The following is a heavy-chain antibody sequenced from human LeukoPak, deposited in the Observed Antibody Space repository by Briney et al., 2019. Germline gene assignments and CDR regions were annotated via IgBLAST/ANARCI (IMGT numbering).Heavy chain of an antibody. D-gene: IGHD2-2*01. CDR3: AKDGPHCSSTSCYGMDV. Sequence: GGSLRLSCAASGFTFSSYGMHWVRQAPGKGLEWVAVISYDGSNKYYADSVKGRFTISRDNSKNTLYLQTNSLRAEDTAVYYCAKDGPHCSSTSCYGMDVWGQGTTVTVSS. CDR1: GFTFSSYG. V-gene: IGHV3-30*18. CDR2: ISYDGSNK. J-gene: IGHJ6*02.